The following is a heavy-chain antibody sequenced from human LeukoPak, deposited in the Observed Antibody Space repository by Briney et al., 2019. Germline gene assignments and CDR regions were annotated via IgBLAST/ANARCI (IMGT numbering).Heavy chain of an antibody. CDR3: ARDHAHLRFDP. CDR1: RYTFTSYD. D-gene: IGHD2-2*01. J-gene: IGHJ5*02. Sequence: ASVKVSFKASRYTFTSYDINWVRQATGQGLEWMGWMNPNTGNTGYAQKFQGRVTMTRNTSITTAYMELSSLRSEDTAVYYCARDHAHLRFDPWGQGTLVTVSS. CDR2: MNPNTGNT. V-gene: IGHV1-8*01.